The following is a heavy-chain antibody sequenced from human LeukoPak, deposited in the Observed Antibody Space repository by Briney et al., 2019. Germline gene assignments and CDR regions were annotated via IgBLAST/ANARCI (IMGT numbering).Heavy chain of an antibody. CDR3: ARKGGYYYNGFDY. D-gene: IGHD3-22*01. Sequence: SETLSLTCTVSGGSISGFFWSWIRQPPGKGLEWIGYIYYSGTTNYNPSLKSRVTISVDTSKNQLSLQLSSVTAADTAVYFCARKGGYYYNGFDYWGQGTLVTVSS. CDR2: IYYSGTT. CDR1: GGSISGFF. V-gene: IGHV4-59*01. J-gene: IGHJ4*02.